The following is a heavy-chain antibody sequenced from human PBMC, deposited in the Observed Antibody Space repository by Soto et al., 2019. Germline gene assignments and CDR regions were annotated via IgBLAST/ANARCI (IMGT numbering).Heavy chain of an antibody. CDR3: ARGRGPIAVASWFDP. J-gene: IGHJ5*02. Sequence: SETLSLTCTVSGGSISRYYWSWIRQPPGKGLEWIGYIYYRGTTNYNPSLKSRVTISVDTSKNQFSLKLSSVTAADTAVYYCARGRGPIAVASWFDPWGQGTLVTVSS. D-gene: IGHD6-19*01. V-gene: IGHV4-59*12. CDR1: GGSISRYY. CDR2: IYYRGTT.